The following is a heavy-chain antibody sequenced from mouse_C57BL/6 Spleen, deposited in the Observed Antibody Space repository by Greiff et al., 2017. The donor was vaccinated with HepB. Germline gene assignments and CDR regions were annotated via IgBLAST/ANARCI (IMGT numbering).Heavy chain of an antibody. Sequence: EVKLQESGPELVKPGASVKIPCKASGYTFTDYNMDWVKQSHGKSLEWIGDINPNNGGTIYNQKFKGKATLTVDKSSSTAYMELRSLTSAATAVYYCARGATVVPYFGYWGQGTTLTVSS. J-gene: IGHJ2*01. V-gene: IGHV1-18*01. CDR1: GYTFTDYN. CDR3: ARGATVVPYFGY. D-gene: IGHD1-1*01. CDR2: INPNNGGT.